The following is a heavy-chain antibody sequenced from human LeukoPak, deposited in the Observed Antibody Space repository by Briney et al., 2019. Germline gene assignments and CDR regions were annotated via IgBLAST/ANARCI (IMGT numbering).Heavy chain of an antibody. Sequence: SVKVSCKASGGTFSSYAISWVRQAPGQGLEWMGRIVPILGIANYAQKFQGRVTITADKSTSTAYMELSSLRSEDTAVYYCASSRTVTKLYYYGMDVWGQGTTVTVSS. CDR1: GGTFSSYA. D-gene: IGHD4-17*01. V-gene: IGHV1-69*04. CDR2: IVPILGIA. CDR3: ASSRTVTKLYYYGMDV. J-gene: IGHJ6*02.